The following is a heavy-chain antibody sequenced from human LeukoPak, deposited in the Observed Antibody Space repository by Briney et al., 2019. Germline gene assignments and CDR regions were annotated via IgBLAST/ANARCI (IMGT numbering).Heavy chain of an antibody. Sequence: VASVKVSFKASGYTFTGYYMHWVRQAPGQGLEWMGWINPNSGGTNYAQKFQGRVTMTRGTSISTAYMELSRLRSDDTAVYYCAREPSRHYYDSSGYYLLHWGQGTLVTVSS. V-gene: IGHV1-2*02. CDR3: AREPSRHYYDSSGYYLLH. D-gene: IGHD3-22*01. CDR1: GYTFTGYY. J-gene: IGHJ4*02. CDR2: INPNSGGT.